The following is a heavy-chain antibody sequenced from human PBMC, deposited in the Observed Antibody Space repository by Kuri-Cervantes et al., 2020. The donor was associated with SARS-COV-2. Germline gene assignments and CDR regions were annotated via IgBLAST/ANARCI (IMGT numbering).Heavy chain of an antibody. D-gene: IGHD3-22*01. CDR3: AKDHQYYYDSSGYYYFGY. CDR2: IGGSGGRT. J-gene: IGHJ4*02. V-gene: IGHV3-23*01. CDR1: GCTVSSCA. Sequence: GESLKISCAASGCTVSSCAMSWVRQAPGKVLEWVSAIGGSGGRTYYADSVKGRFTISRDNSKNTLYLQMNSLRAEDTAVYYCAKDHQYYYDSSGYYYFGYWGQGTLVTVSS.